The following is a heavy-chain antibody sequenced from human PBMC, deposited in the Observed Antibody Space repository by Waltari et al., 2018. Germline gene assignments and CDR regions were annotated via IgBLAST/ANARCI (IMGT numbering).Heavy chain of an antibody. CDR2: IKSKTDGGTT. V-gene: IGHV3-15*07. CDR1: GFTFSNAW. Sequence: EVQLVESGGGLVKPGGSRRLSCAASGFTFSNAWMNWVRQAPGKGLEWVGRIKSKTDGGTTDYAAPVKGRFTISREDSKNTLYLQMNSLRAEDTAVYYCAKDLKWHIVVVTGYNDYWGQGTLVTVSS. CDR3: AKDLKWHIVVVTGYNDY. J-gene: IGHJ4*02. D-gene: IGHD2-21*02.